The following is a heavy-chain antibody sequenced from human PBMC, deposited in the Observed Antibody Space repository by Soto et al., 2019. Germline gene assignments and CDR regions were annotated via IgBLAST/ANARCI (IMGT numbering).Heavy chain of an antibody. CDR2: ISYSGRT. J-gene: IGHJ3*02. CDR1: GGSITTVGNY. Sequence: QVQLQESGPGLVQPSQTLSLACTVSGGSITTVGNYWSWIRQFPGKGLEWIGPISYSGRTNSNPSVRSRLSMSVDTSKNQFSLELGSVTAADTAVYYCARLLGSGNYLGIFDAFDIWGQGTVVTVSS. V-gene: IGHV4-31*03. CDR3: ARLLGSGNYLGIFDAFDI. D-gene: IGHD1-26*01.